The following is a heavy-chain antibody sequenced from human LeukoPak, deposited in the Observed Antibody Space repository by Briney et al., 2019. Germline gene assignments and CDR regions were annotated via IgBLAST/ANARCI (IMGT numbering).Heavy chain of an antibody. CDR2: ISGSGGST. Sequence: GGSLRLSCAASGFTFSSYWMHWVRQAPGKGLEWVSAISGSGGSTYYADSVKGRFTISRDNYKNTLYLQMNSLRAEDTAVYYCAGITMIVVVITAFDYWGQGTLVTVSS. J-gene: IGHJ4*02. D-gene: IGHD3-22*01. V-gene: IGHV3-23*01. CDR3: AGITMIVVVITAFDY. CDR1: GFTFSSYW.